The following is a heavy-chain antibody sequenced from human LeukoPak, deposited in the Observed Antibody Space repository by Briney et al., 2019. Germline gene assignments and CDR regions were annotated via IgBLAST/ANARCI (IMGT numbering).Heavy chain of an antibody. CDR3: AANDYDILTGYRNNWFDP. V-gene: IGHV1-18*01. CDR2: ISAYNGNT. CDR1: GYTFTNSG. J-gene: IGHJ5*02. Sequence: ASVKVSCKASGYTFTNSGISWVRQAPGQGLEWMGWISAYNGNTNYAQKLQGRVTMTTDTSTSTAYIELRSLRSDDTAVYYCAANDYDILTGYRNNWFDPWGQGTLVTVSS. D-gene: IGHD3-9*01.